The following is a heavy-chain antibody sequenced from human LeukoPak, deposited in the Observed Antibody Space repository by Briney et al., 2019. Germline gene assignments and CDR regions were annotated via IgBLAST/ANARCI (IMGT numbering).Heavy chain of an antibody. J-gene: IGHJ3*02. CDR1: GYTFTSYY. CDR3: ARGDHVRIYAESAFDI. D-gene: IGHD5/OR15-5a*01. Sequence: GASVKVSCKASGYTFTSYYMHWVRQAPGQGLVWMGIINPSGGSTNYAQKFQGRVTMTRDTSTSTVYMELSSLRSEDTAVYYCARGDHVRIYAESAFDIWGQGTMVTVSS. CDR2: INPSGGST. V-gene: IGHV1-46*01.